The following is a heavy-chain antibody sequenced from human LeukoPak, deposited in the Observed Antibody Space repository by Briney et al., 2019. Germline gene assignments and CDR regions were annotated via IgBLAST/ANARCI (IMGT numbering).Heavy chain of an antibody. Sequence: GGSLRLSCTASGFTFIKGWMSWLRQAPGKGLEGVGRVKSTSDGGPIDYGAPVKGRFTISRDDSKNMLYLQMNSLQTEDTAVYYCTTDRGIAVRPLFDYWGQGTLVTVSS. CDR2: VKSTSDGGPI. CDR1: GFTFIKGW. CDR3: TTDRGIAVRPLFDY. J-gene: IGHJ4*02. D-gene: IGHD6-19*01. V-gene: IGHV3-15*01.